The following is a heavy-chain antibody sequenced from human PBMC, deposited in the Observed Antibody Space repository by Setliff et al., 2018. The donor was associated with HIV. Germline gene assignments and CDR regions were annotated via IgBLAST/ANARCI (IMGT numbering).Heavy chain of an antibody. Sequence: PSVKVSCKASGYTFNNYGVMWVRQAPGQGLEWMGWISGYGNRKYAQKFEGRLTATTDTSTSTAYMELRTLRSDDTAVYFCASGRGIYGSGALEAYDIRGQGTMVTVSS. CDR3: ASGRGIYGSGALEAYDI. CDR2: ISGYGNR. D-gene: IGHD3-10*01. CDR1: GYTFNNYG. J-gene: IGHJ3*02. V-gene: IGHV1-18*01.